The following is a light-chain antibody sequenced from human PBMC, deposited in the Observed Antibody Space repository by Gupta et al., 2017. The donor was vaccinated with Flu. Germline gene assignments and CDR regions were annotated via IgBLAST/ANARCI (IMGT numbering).Light chain of an antibody. Sequence: QSVLTQPPSVSGAPGQGVTISCVGSSSNIGAGYDVHWYRQLPGTAPKLLIYGNNNRPSGVPDRFSGSKSGTSASLAISGLQAEDEADYYCQSYDSSLSGSLFGGGTKL. CDR3: QSYDSSLSGSL. V-gene: IGLV1-40*01. CDR2: GNN. J-gene: IGLJ2*01. CDR1: SSNIGAGYD.